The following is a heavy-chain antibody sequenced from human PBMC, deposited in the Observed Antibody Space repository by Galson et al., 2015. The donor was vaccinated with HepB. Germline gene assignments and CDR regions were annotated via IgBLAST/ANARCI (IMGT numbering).Heavy chain of an antibody. D-gene: IGHD1-26*01. CDR2: ISYDGSNK. CDR1: GFTFSSYA. CDR3: ARGRFEWELLH. J-gene: IGHJ4*02. Sequence: SLRLSCAASGFTFSSYAMHWVRQAPGKGLEWVAVISYDGSNKYYADSVKGRFTISRDNSKNTLYLQINSLRAEDTAVYYCARGRFEWELLHWGQGTLVTVSS. V-gene: IGHV3-30*04.